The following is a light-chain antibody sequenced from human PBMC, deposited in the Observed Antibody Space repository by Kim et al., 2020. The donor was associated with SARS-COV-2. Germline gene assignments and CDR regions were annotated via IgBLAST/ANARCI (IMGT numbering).Light chain of an antibody. J-gene: IGLJ2*01. CDR3: QAWDSSTAV. CDR2: QDG. Sequence: SVSPEQTASITCSGDKLGDKYACWYQQKPGQSPVLVIYQDGKRPSGIPERFSGSNSGNTATLTISGTQAMDEADYYCQAWDSSTAVFGGGTQLTVL. CDR1: KLGDKY. V-gene: IGLV3-1*01.